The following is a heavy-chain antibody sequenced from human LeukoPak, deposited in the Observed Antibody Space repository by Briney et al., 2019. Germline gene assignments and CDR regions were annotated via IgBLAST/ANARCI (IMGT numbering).Heavy chain of an antibody. J-gene: IGHJ4*02. V-gene: IGHV4-31*03. CDR1: ADSLSSGGHY. CDR3: ARGGNRFVGFYFDY. D-gene: IGHD3-10*01. Sequence: SETLSLTCTVSADSLSSGGHYWAWIRQLPGKGLESIGFIHHSGSSRHNPSLKDRVAISVDASRKQFALRLSSVTAADTAIYYCARGGNRFVGFYFDYWGQGIQVIVSS. CDR2: IHHSGSS.